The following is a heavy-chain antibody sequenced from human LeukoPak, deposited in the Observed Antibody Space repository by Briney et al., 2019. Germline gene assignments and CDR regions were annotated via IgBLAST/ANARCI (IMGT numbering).Heavy chain of an antibody. J-gene: IGHJ1*01. CDR3: ARGFYYDSSGYRN. V-gene: IGHV4-34*01. CDR2: INHSGST. Sequence: SETLSLTCAVYGGSFSGYYWSWIRQPPGKGLEWIGEINHSGSTNYNPSLKSRVTISVDTSKNQFSLKLSSVTAADTAVYYCARGFYYDSSGYRNWGQVTLVTVSS. D-gene: IGHD3-22*01. CDR1: GGSFSGYY.